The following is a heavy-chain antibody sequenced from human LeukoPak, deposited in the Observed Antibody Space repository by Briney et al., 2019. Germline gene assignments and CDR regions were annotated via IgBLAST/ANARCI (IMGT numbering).Heavy chain of an antibody. V-gene: IGHV1-46*01. J-gene: IGHJ4*02. CDR2: INPSDGDT. Sequence: GASVKVSCKASGYTFTTYFIHWVRRAPGEGLEWMGMINPSDGDTTYAQQFQGRVALTRDMSSNTVFMDLSSLTSDDTAVFYCARDLDGYSSRWGQGTLVTVSS. CDR1: GYTFTTYF. D-gene: IGHD5-24*01. CDR3: ARDLDGYSSR.